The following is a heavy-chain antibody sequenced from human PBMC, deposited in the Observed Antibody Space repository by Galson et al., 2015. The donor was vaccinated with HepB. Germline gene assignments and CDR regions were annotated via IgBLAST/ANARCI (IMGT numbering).Heavy chain of an antibody. CDR3: ARSDYLYCSSTSCYLGDWYYYMDV. D-gene: IGHD2-2*01. CDR2: IIPIFGTA. V-gene: IGHV1-69*13. CDR1: GGTFSSYA. J-gene: IGHJ6*03. Sequence: SVKVSCKASGGTFSSYAISWVRQAPGQGLEWMGGIIPIFGTANYAQKFQGRVTITADESTSTAYMELSSLRSEDTAVYYCARSDYLYCSSTSCYLGDWYYYMDVWGKGTTVTVSS.